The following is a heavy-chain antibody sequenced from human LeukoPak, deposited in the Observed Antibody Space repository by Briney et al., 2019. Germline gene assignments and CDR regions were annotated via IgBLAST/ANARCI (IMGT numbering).Heavy chain of an antibody. CDR2: IYYSGST. Sequence: SETLSLTCTVSGGSISSSSYCWGWIRQPPGKGLEWIGSIYYSGSTYYNPSLKSRVTISVDTSKNQFSLKLSSVTAADTAVYYCARYYYDSSGYYAFDYWGQGTLVTVSS. CDR3: ARYYYDSSGYYAFDY. CDR1: GGSISSSSYC. V-gene: IGHV4-39*01. J-gene: IGHJ4*02. D-gene: IGHD3-22*01.